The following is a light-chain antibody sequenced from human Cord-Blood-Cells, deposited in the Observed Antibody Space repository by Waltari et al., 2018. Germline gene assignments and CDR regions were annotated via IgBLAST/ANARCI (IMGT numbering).Light chain of an antibody. CDR3: QQYYSNPYT. CDR2: AAS. Sequence: AIRRTQSPSSLSAPTGARVTFTCRASQGISSYLTWYQQKPGKAPKLLIYAASTLQSGVPSRFSGSGSGTDFTLTISCLQSEDFATYYCQQYYSNPYTFGEGTKVEIK. J-gene: IGKJ2*01. CDR1: QGISSY. V-gene: IGKV1-8*01.